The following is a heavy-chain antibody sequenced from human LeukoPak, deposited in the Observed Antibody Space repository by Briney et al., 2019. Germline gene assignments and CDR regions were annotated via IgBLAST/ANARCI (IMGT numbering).Heavy chain of an antibody. CDR3: AKDLGYSGNSPFDY. D-gene: IGHD4-23*01. CDR2: MSPDGNKK. Sequence: SGRSLRLSCAASGFTFSDYNMHWVRQAPGKGLDWVALMSPDGNKKYYADSVKGRFTISRDNSKNTLSLQMNSLRAEDTAVYYCAKDLGYSGNSPFDYWGQGSLVTVSS. CDR1: GFTFSDYN. J-gene: IGHJ4*02. V-gene: IGHV3-30-3*01.